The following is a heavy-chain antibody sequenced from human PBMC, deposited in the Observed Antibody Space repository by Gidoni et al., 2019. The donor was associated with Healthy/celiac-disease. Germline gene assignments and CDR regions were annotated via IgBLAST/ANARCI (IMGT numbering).Heavy chain of an antibody. CDR2: IYHSGST. CDR1: GYSISSGYY. Sequence: QVQLQESGPGLVKPSETLSLTCTVSGYSISSGYYWGWIRQPPGKGLEWIGSIYHSGSTYYNPSLKSRVTISVDTSKNQFSLKLSSVTAADTAVYYCARERDYYDTVEVLWGQGTLVTVSS. V-gene: IGHV4-38-2*02. J-gene: IGHJ4*02. CDR3: ARERDYYDTVEVL. D-gene: IGHD3-22*01.